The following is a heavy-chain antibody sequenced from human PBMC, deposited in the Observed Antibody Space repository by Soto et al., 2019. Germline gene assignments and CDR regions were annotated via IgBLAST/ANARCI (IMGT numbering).Heavy chain of an antibody. Sequence: QVQLVESGGGVVQPGTSLRLSCAASGITFSAFAMHWVRQAPGKGLEWLARISYDACRSSNADSVKGRFTISRDNSRSTLYLQMNSLRTEDTAIYYCVRDYNDGSGRYDYWGQGALVTVSS. V-gene: IGHV3-30*04. CDR1: GITFSAFA. D-gene: IGHD3-22*01. CDR3: VRDYNDGSGRYDY. CDR2: ISYDACRS. J-gene: IGHJ4*02.